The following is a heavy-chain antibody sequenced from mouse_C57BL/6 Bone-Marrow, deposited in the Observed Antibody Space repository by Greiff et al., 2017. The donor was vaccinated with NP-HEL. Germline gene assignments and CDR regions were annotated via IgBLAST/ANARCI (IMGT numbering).Heavy chain of an antibody. V-gene: IGHV1-61*01. Sequence: QVQLQQPGAELVRPGSSVKLSCKASGYTFTSYWMDWVKQRPGQGLEWIGNIYPSDSETHYNQKFKDKATLTVDKSSRTAYMQLSSLTSEDSAVYYCAIPIYYYGSSYGFFDYWGQGTTLTVSS. J-gene: IGHJ2*01. CDR2: IYPSDSET. CDR3: AIPIYYYGSSYGFFDY. D-gene: IGHD1-1*01. CDR1: GYTFTSYW.